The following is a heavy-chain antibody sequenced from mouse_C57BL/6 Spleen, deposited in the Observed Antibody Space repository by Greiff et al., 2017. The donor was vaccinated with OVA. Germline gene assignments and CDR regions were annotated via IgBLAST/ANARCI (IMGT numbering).Heavy chain of an antibody. CDR1: GYTFTSYG. D-gene: IGHD2-4*01. CDR3: ALDPLYDYDDGAWFAY. CDR2: IYPRSGNT. Sequence: QVQLQQSGAELARPGASVKLSCKASGYTFTSYGISWVKQRTGQGLEWIGEIYPRSGNTYYNEKFKGKATLTADKSSSTAYMELRSLTSEDSAVYFCALDPLYDYDDGAWFAYWGQGTLVTVSA. J-gene: IGHJ3*01. V-gene: IGHV1-81*01.